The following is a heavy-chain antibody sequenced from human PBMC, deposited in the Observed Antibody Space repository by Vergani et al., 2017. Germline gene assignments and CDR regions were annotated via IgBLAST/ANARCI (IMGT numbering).Heavy chain of an antibody. Sequence: QLQLQESGPGLVKPSETLSLTCTVSGGSISSSSYYWGWIRQPPGKGLEWIGSIYYSGSTYYNPSLKSRVTISVDTSKNQFSLKLSSVTAADTAVYYCARINVRVVVVVAASRDAFDIWGQGTMVTVSS. CDR2: IYYSGST. CDR3: ARINVRVVVVVAASRDAFDI. V-gene: IGHV4-39*07. CDR1: GGSISSSSYY. D-gene: IGHD2-15*01. J-gene: IGHJ3*02.